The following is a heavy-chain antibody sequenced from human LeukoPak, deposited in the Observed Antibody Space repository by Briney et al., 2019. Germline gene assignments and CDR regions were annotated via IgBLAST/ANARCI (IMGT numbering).Heavy chain of an antibody. D-gene: IGHD3-9*01. CDR1: GFTFSSYG. Sequence: GRSLRLSCAASGFTFSSYGMHWVRQAPGKGLEWVAVISYDGSNKYYADSVKGRFTISRDNSKNTLYLQMNSLRAEDTAVYYCAKEETPIRYFYWLPNPYYFDYWGQGTLVTVSS. CDR3: AKEETPIRYFYWLPNPYYFDY. J-gene: IGHJ4*02. CDR2: ISYDGSNK. V-gene: IGHV3-30*18.